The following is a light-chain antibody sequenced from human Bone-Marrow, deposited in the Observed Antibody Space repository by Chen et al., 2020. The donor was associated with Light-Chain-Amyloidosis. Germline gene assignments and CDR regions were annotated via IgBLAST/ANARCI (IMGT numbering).Light chain of an antibody. CDR3: RSFTSSSSYV. Sequence: QSALTQPASVSGSPGQSITISCTGTSGGVGTYNYVSWYQQHQGKAPKVMIYAVSNRPSGVSNRFSGSKSGNTASLTVSGLQAEDEADYYCRSFTSSSSYVFGPGTKVTVL. J-gene: IGLJ1*01. V-gene: IGLV2-14*01. CDR1: SGGVGTYNY. CDR2: AVS.